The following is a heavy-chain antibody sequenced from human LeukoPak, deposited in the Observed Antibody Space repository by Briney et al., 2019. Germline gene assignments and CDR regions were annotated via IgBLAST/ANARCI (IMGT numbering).Heavy chain of an antibody. Sequence: ASVKVSCKASGGTFSSYAISWVRQAPGQGLEWMGRIIPIFGTANYAQKFQGRVTITTDESTSTAYMELSSLRSEDTAVYYCAREAQIRSSGYSFDYWGQGTLVTVSS. V-gene: IGHV1-69*05. CDR2: IIPIFGTA. CDR1: GGTFSSYA. J-gene: IGHJ4*02. CDR3: AREAQIRSSGYSFDY. D-gene: IGHD3-22*01.